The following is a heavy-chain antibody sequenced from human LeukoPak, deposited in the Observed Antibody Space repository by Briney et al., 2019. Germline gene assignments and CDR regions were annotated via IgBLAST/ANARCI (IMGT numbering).Heavy chain of an antibody. Sequence: GGSLRLSCAASGFTFSSYAMHGVRQAPGKGLEGVAVISYDGRNKYYADSVKGRFTISRDNSKNTLYLQMNSLRAEDTAVYYCARGWGLRLGELSLTYWGQGTLVTVSS. CDR3: ARGWGLRLGELSLTY. D-gene: IGHD3-16*02. CDR2: ISYDGRNK. V-gene: IGHV3-30-3*01. J-gene: IGHJ4*02. CDR1: GFTFSSYA.